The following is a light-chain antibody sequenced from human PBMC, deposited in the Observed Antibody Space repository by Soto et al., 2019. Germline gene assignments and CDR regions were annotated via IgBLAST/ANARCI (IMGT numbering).Light chain of an antibody. J-gene: IGKJ1*01. Sequence: DIHITHSPSTRSSSVVYIFAITCLASDNIAPWVAWYQPKPGKAPKLLIYKAANLADEVPSRFAGSGSGTDFTLTITRLQPDDFATYYCQHYNSFSRTFGQGTKV. CDR1: DNIAPW. CDR3: QHYNSFSRT. V-gene: IGKV1-5*03. CDR2: KAA.